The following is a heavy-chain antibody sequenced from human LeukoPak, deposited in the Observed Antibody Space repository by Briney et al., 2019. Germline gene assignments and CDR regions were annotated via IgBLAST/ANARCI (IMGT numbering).Heavy chain of an antibody. J-gene: IGHJ4*01. V-gene: IGHV3-7*01. D-gene: IGHD6-13*01. Sequence: GGSLRLSCAASGFTFSSYWMSWLRQAPGKGLEWVANIKQDGSENYNVGSVKGRFTVSRDNANKTLYLQMNTLRAEDTAVFYCARVTSAGAPGLFDLWGHGTLVTVFS. CDR3: ARVTSAGAPGLFDL. CDR2: IKQDGSEN. CDR1: GFTFSSYW.